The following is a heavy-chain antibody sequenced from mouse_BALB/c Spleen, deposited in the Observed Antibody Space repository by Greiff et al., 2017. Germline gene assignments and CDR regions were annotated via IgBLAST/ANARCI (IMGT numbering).Heavy chain of an antibody. J-gene: IGHJ1*01. CDR3: ATGLRGRYWYFDV. Sequence: EVQLQESGPELVKPVASVKVSCKASGYAFTSYNMYWVKQSHGKSLEWIGYIDPYNGGTSYNQKFKGKATLTVDKSSSTAYMHLNSLTSEDSAVYYCATGLRGRYWYFDVWGAGTTVTVSS. D-gene: IGHD2-4*01. CDR2: IDPYNGGT. CDR1: GYAFTSYN. V-gene: IGHV1S135*01.